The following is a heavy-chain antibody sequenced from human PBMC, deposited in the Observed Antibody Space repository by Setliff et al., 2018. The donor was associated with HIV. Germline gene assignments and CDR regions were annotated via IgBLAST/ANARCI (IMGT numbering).Heavy chain of an antibody. CDR1: GGSISSSNW. CDR3: ARGRSCSSSSCYLVYYYYYGMDV. CDR2: IYHSGST. V-gene: IGHV4-4*02. Sequence: SETLSLTCAVSGGSISSSNWWSWVRQPPGKGLEWIGEIYHSGSTNYNPSLKSRVTISLDRSKTQFSLKLSSVTAADTAVYYCARGRSCSSSSCYLVYYYYYGMDVWGHGSTVTVSS. D-gene: IGHD2-2*01. J-gene: IGHJ6*02.